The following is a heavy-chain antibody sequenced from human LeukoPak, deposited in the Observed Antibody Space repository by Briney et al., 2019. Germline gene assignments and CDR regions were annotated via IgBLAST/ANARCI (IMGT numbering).Heavy chain of an antibody. CDR2: ISYDGSNK. V-gene: IGHV3-30-3*01. CDR1: GFTFSSYA. D-gene: IGHD2-15*01. CDR3: VGGYFDY. Sequence: PGGSLRLSCAASGFTFSSYAMHWVRQAPGKGLEWVAVISYDGSNKYYADSVKGRFTISRDNPKNTLYLQMNSLRAEDTAVYYCVGGYFDYWGQGTLVTVSS. J-gene: IGHJ4*02.